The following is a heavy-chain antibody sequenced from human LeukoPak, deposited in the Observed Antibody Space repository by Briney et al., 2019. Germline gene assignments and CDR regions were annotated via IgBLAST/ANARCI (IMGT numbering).Heavy chain of an antibody. CDR1: GGTFSSYA. Sequence: ASVKVSCKASGGTFSSYAISWVRQAPGQGLEWMGGIIPIFGTANYAQEFQGRVTITADESTSTAYMKLSSLRSEDTAVYYCAFSPYSSGWLNWFDPWGQGTLVTVSS. J-gene: IGHJ5*02. V-gene: IGHV1-69*13. CDR3: AFSPYSSGWLNWFDP. D-gene: IGHD6-19*01. CDR2: IIPIFGTA.